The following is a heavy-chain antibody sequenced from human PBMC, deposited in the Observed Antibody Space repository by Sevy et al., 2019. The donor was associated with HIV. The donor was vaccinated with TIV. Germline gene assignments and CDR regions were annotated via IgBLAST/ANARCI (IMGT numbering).Heavy chain of an antibody. Sequence: GGSLRLSCAASGFTFSSYWMSWVRQAPGKGLEWVANIKQDGSEKYYVDSVKGRFTISRDNAKNSLYLQMNSLRAEDTAGYYCARDQSRNLYDSSGGRDYWGQGTLVTVSS. CDR2: IKQDGSEK. V-gene: IGHV3-7*01. D-gene: IGHD3-22*01. CDR1: GFTFSSYW. CDR3: ARDQSRNLYDSSGGRDY. J-gene: IGHJ4*02.